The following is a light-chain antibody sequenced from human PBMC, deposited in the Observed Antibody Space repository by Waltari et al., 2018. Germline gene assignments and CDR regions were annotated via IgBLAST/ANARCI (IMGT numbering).Light chain of an antibody. Sequence: EVVMTQSPVSLSVTLGQAASISCKSSQSLVPVDGNTYLNWFHQRPGQSPRRLIYWVFNRDSGVPDRFSGSGSGTDFTLRISRVEAEDVGVYYCMQGTCWPYTFGQGTQLDIK. CDR1: QSLVPVDGNTY. CDR3: MQGTCWPYT. J-gene: IGKJ2*01. V-gene: IGKV2-30*02. CDR2: WVF.